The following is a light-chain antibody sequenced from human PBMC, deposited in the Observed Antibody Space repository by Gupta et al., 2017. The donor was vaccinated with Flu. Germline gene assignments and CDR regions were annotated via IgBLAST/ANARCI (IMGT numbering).Light chain of an antibody. J-gene: IGLJ1*01. CDR3: GSYTSISTPYV. Sequence: DVGGDNSVSWYQQHPGKVPKLLIFDVTKRPSGVSNRFSGSKSGNTASLTISGLQADDEADYYCGSYTSISTPYVFGTGTKVTVL. V-gene: IGLV2-14*01. CDR2: DVT. CDR1: DVGGDNS.